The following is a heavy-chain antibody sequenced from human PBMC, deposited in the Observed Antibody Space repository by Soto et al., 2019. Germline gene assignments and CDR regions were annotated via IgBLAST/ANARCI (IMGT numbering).Heavy chain of an antibody. CDR2: VMWTVLTT. CDR3: VKDKYNWNSTRTGYFFYGMDV. CDR1: LFTFENYA. V-gene: IGHV3-43*01. D-gene: IGHD1-20*01. J-gene: IGHJ6*02. Sequence: PLRLSCISSLFTFENYAMHLVLHEPRGFLEWCSVVMWTVLTTSYSHSAQGRFTISTDNDKNSRYLQMNRLKTEDAALYYCVKDKYNWNSTRTGYFFYGMDVWGQGTTGTVSS.